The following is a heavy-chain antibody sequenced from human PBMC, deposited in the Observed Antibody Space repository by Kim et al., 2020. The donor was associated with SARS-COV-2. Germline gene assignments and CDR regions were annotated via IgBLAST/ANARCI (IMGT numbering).Heavy chain of an antibody. D-gene: IGHD3-16*02. J-gene: IGHJ5*02. V-gene: IGHV4-31*02. Sequence: LKSRVTISVDTSKNQFSLKLSSVTAADTAVYYCARAPREACGELSGWFDPWGQGTLVTVSS. CDR3: ARAPREACGELSGWFDP.